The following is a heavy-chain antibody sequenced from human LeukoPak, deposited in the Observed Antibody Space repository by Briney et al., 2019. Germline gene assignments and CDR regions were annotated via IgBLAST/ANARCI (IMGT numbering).Heavy chain of an antibody. D-gene: IGHD3-22*01. V-gene: IGHV4-39*02. CDR3: ARRRYYDSTGYFE. Sequence: SETLSLTCTVSGDFISSSSHYWGWIRQPPGKGLEWIGDVYYSGRTYYNPSLKSRVFISIDTSKNYFSLNLNFVTAADTAVYYCARRRYYDSTGYFEWGRGSLVTVSS. CDR1: GDFISSSSHY. CDR2: VYYSGRT. J-gene: IGHJ1*01.